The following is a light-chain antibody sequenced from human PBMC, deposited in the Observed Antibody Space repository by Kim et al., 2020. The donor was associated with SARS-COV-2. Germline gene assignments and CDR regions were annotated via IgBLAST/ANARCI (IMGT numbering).Light chain of an antibody. V-gene: IGKV3D-7*01. Sequence: EIVMTQSPATLSLSPGERATLSCRASQSLSSKYLAWYQQKPGQTPRLLIYGTSTRATGVPSRFSGSGSGTDFTLTINSLQPEDFAVYYCQQDYNFPLTFGGGTKVDIK. CDR1: QSLSSKY. J-gene: IGKJ4*01. CDR2: GTS. CDR3: QQDYNFPLT.